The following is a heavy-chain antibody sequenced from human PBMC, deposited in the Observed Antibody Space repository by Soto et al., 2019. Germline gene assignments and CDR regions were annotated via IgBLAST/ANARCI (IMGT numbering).Heavy chain of an antibody. D-gene: IGHD6-25*01. CDR3: ATMSSGSNLYYFDY. V-gene: IGHV3-23*01. J-gene: IGHJ4*02. CDR2: VSGIGGST. CDR1: GLTFSSYA. Sequence: PGGSLSLSCGASGLTFSSYAMSWVRPAQGKGLEWISTVSGIGGSTYYAGSVKGRFTISRDNSKNTLYLQMNSRRAEDTAVYYCATMSSGSNLYYFDYWGQGTLVTVSS.